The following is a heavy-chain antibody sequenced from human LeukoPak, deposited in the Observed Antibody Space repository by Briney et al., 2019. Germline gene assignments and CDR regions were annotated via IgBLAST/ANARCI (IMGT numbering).Heavy chain of an antibody. CDR3: ARGREDYYDSSGYFYDSFDI. J-gene: IGHJ3*02. CDR2: IIPIFGTA. Sequence: SVKVSCKASGGTFSSYAISWVRQAPGQGLEWMGGIIPIFGTANYAQKFQGRVTITTDESTSTAYMELSSLRSEATGVYYCARGREDYYDSSGYFYDSFDIWGQGTMVTVSS. D-gene: IGHD3-22*01. CDR1: GGTFSSYA. V-gene: IGHV1-69*05.